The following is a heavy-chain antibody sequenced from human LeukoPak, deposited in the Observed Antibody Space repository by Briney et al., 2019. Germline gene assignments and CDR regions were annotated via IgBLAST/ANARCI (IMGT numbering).Heavy chain of an antibody. CDR2: ISGSGGST. Sequence: GGSLRLSCAASGFTFSSHAMSWVRQAPGKGLEWVSAISGSGGSTYYADSVKGRFTISRDNSKNTLYLQMNSLRAEDTAVYYCAKVRGAGLDAFDIWGQGTMVTVSS. V-gene: IGHV3-23*01. CDR3: AKVRGAGLDAFDI. CDR1: GFTFSSHA. D-gene: IGHD6-19*01. J-gene: IGHJ3*02.